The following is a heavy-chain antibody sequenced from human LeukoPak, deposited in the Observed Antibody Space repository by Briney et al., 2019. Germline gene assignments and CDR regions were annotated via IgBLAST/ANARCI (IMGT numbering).Heavy chain of an antibody. D-gene: IGHD4-11*01. J-gene: IGHJ6*03. CDR3: ARSRSNPRGPYYYYYYMDV. CDR2: IYYSGST. V-gene: IGHV4-30-4*01. CDR1: GGSISSGDYY. Sequence: SETLSLTCTVSGGSISSGDYYWGWIRQPPGKGLEWIGYIYYSGSTYYNPSLKSRVTISVDTSKNQFSLKLSSVTAADTAVYYCARSRSNPRGPYYYYYYMDVWGKGTTVTVSS.